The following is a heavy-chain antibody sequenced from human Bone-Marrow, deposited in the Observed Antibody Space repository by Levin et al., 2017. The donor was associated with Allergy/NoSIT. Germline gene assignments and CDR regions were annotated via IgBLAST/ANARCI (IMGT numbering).Heavy chain of an antibody. CDR1: GFPFRSFA. D-gene: IGHD1-14*01. Sequence: GESLKISCVASGFPFRSFAMHWVRQTPGKGLEWVAVLSYAGNDDFYADSVKGRFTISRDNSKNTLYLQMDSLRVEDTGVYYCARTGHSPTWPLGACDSWGLGTLVTVSS. CDR3: ARTGHSPTWPLGACDS. CDR2: LSYAGNDD. V-gene: IGHV3-30*04. J-gene: IGHJ4*02.